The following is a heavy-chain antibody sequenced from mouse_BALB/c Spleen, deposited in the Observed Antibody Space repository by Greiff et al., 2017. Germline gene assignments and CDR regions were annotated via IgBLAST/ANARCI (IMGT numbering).Heavy chain of an antibody. CDR3: NRGEGKPDWFAY. CDR2: IDPENGDT. Sequence: EVQLQQSGAELVRSGASVKLSCTASGFNIKDYYMHWVKQRPEQGLEWIGWIDPENGDTEYAPKFQGKATMTADTSSNTAYLQLSSLTSEDTAVYYCNRGEGKPDWFAYWGQGTLVTVSA. J-gene: IGHJ3*01. V-gene: IGHV14-4*02. CDR1: GFNIKDYY.